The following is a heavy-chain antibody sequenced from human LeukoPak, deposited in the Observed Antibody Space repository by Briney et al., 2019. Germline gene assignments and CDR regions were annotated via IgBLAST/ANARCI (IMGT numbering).Heavy chain of an antibody. D-gene: IGHD5-18*01. CDR1: GASISRGTYY. Sequence: SETLSLTCTVSGASISRGTYYWGWIRQSPEKGLEWIGSIDSSGTTHYNSSLKSRVIISVDTSKNQVSLNLTSVTFADTAVYYCARHGYIQFWLYWGQGTQVVVSS. V-gene: IGHV4-39*01. CDR3: ARHGYIQFWLY. J-gene: IGHJ4*02. CDR2: IDSSGTT.